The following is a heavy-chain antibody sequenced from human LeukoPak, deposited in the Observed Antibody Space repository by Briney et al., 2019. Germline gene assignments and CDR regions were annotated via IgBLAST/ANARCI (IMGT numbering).Heavy chain of an antibody. J-gene: IGHJ4*02. CDR1: GYTFTSYG. CDR2: INAGNGNT. CDR3: ARGPKRGPSQGNWNTFDY. D-gene: IGHD1/OR15-1a*01. Sequence: ASVKVSCKASGYTFTSYGISWVRQAPGQRLEWMGWINAGNGNTKYSQKFQGRVTITRDTSASTAYMELSSLRSEDTAVYYCARGPKRGPSQGNWNTFDYWGQGTLVTVSS. V-gene: IGHV1-18*01.